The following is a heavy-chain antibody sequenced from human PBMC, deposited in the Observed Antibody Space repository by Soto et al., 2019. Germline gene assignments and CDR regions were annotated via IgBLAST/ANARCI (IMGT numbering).Heavy chain of an antibody. J-gene: IGHJ6*02. D-gene: IGHD3-3*02. Sequence: QVQLVQSGAEVKKPGSSVTVSCKASGGTFGNSAISWVRQAPGQGLEWMGGIIPIFPTTDYAQKFQGRVTITADESTSTAYMELTSLRSEDTAVYYCARDKDRQKLGGNYYYGIDVWGQGTTVTVSS. V-gene: IGHV1-69*12. CDR1: GGTFGNSA. CDR2: IIPIFPTT. CDR3: ARDKDRQKLGGNYYYGIDV.